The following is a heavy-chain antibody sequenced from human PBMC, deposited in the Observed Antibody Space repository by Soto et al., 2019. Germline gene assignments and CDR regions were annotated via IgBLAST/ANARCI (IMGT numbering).Heavy chain of an antibody. Sequence: QVLLVQSGAEMREPGASVKVSCKASGHTNTGYGISWVRQAPGQGLEGMGWISAFNLATNYAQRFQGRVTVTIDTFTSTAQMELTSLRSDDTAVYYCARHGLGYDDTGPAFDSWGQGTLVTVSS. CDR2: ISAFNLAT. V-gene: IGHV1-18*01. CDR1: GHTNTGYG. CDR3: ARHGLGYDDTGPAFDS. D-gene: IGHD2-15*01. J-gene: IGHJ4*02.